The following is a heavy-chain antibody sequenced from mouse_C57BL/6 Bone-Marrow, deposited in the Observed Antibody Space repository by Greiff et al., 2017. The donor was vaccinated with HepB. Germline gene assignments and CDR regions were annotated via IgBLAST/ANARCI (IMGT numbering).Heavy chain of an antibody. CDR2: ISSGGSYT. CDR1: GFTFSSYG. Sequence: EVQGVESGGDLVKPGGSLKLSCAASGFTFSSYGMSWVRQTPDKRLEWVATISSGGSYTYYPDSVKGRFTISRDKAKNTLYLQMSSLKSEDTAMYYCARQFDYEGAMDYWGQGTSVTVSS. V-gene: IGHV5-6*01. CDR3: ARQFDYEGAMDY. J-gene: IGHJ4*01. D-gene: IGHD2-4*01.